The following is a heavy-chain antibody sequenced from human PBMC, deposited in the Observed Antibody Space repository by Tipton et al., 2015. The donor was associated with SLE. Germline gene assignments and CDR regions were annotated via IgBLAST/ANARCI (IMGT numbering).Heavy chain of an antibody. V-gene: IGHV3-48*04. J-gene: IGHJ4*02. Sequence: GSLRLSCAASGFTFSYYSMNWVRQAPGKGLEWISYISSSSGVIYYADSVKGRFTISRDNAKNSLFLQMNSLRAEDTAVYYCARDFEYSSSSYFDSWGQGTLVTVSS. CDR1: GFTFSYYS. D-gene: IGHD6-6*01. CDR2: ISSSSGVI. CDR3: ARDFEYSSSSYFDS.